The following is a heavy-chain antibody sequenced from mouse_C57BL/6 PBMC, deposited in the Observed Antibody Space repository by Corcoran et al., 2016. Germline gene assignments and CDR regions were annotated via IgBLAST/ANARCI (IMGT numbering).Heavy chain of an antibody. CDR3: ARFITTAMDY. D-gene: IGHD1-1*01. J-gene: IGHJ4*01. CDR1: GYTFTDYY. Sequence: EVQLQQSGPVLVKPGASVKMSCKASGYTFTDYYMNWVKQSHGKSLEWIGVINPYNGGTSYNQKFKGKATLTVDKSSSTAYMELNSLTSEDSAVYYCARFITTAMDYWGQGTSVTVSS. V-gene: IGHV1-19*01. CDR2: INPYNGGT.